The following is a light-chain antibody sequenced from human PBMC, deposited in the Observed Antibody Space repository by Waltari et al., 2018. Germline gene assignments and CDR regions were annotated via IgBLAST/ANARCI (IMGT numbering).Light chain of an antibody. CDR1: SSDVGGYNY. V-gene: IGLV2-14*01. CDR2: DVR. CDR3: SSYTSSSTVV. Sequence: QSALTQPASVSGSPGQSITISCTGTSSDVGGYNYVSWYQQHPGKAPKVMIYDVRNRPSLVSTRFSGSKSGNTASLTISGLQAEDEADYYCSSYTSSSTVVFGGGTKLTVL. J-gene: IGLJ2*01.